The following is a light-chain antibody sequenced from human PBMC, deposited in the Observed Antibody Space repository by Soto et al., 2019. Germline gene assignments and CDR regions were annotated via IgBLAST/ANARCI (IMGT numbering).Light chain of an antibody. CDR2: DAS. Sequence: DIQMTQSPSTLSASVGDRVTITCRASQSISRWLAWHQQKPGKAPRLLIYDASNLQRGVPSRFSGSGSGTEFTLTISSLQSEDFAVYYCQQYNNWPAWTFGQGTKVEIK. CDR1: QSISRW. V-gene: IGKV1-5*01. CDR3: QQYNNWPAWT. J-gene: IGKJ1*01.